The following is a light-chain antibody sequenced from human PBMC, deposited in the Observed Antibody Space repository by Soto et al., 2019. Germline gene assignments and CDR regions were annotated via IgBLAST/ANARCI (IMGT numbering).Light chain of an antibody. V-gene: IGKV1-5*03. J-gene: IGKJ1*01. CDR3: QHYNTYST. CDR1: QSISSW. Sequence: DIQMTQSPSTLSASVGDRVIITCRARQSISSWLAWYQQKPGKAPKLLIYKASSLESGVPSRFSGSGSGTEFTLTISSLQPDDFETYYCQHYNTYSTFGQGTKVEIK. CDR2: KAS.